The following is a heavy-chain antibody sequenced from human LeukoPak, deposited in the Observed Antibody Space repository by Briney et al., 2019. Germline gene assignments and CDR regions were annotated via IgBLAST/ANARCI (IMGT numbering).Heavy chain of an antibody. Sequence: GGSLRLSCAASGFTFSSYAMHWVRQAPGKGLEWVAVISYDGSNKYYADSVKGRFTISRDNSKNTLYLQMNSLRAEDTAVYYCAKEPPGAVDWGQGTLVTVSS. CDR2: ISYDGSNK. J-gene: IGHJ4*02. D-gene: IGHD6-19*01. CDR3: AKEPPGAVD. V-gene: IGHV3-30-3*01. CDR1: GFTFSSYA.